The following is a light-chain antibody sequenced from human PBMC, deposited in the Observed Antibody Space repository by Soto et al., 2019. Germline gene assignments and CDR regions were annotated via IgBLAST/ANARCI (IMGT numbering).Light chain of an antibody. Sequence: DIPLTHSPSTVSASVGDRVIIPCRASQSISSWLAWYQQKPGKAHKLLIYDASSLESGVPSRFSGSGSGTEFTLTISSLQTDDFANYYGQQYKRYSPEAFDQGTKGDIK. J-gene: IGKJ1*01. CDR2: DAS. V-gene: IGKV1-5*01. CDR1: QSISSW. CDR3: QQYKRYSPEA.